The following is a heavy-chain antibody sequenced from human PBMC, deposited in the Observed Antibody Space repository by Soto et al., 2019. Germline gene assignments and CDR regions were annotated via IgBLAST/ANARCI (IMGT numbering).Heavy chain of an antibody. CDR2: ISAYNGNT. CDR3: AREVSIRDKYYYGMDV. V-gene: IGHV1-18*01. J-gene: IGHJ6*02. D-gene: IGHD2-21*01. Sequence: ASVKVSCKASGYTFTSYGISWVRQAPGQGLEWMGWISAYNGNTNYAQKLQGRVTMTTDTSTSTAYMELSSLRSEDTAVYYCAREVSIRDKYYYGMDVWGQGTTVTVSS. CDR1: GYTFTSYG.